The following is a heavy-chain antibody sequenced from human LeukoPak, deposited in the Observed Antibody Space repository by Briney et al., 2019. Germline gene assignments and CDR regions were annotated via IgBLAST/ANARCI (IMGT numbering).Heavy chain of an antibody. CDR3: AGISNSSGYYSGGFDP. Sequence: ASVKVSCKVSGYTLTELSMHWVRQAPGKGLEWMGGFDPEDGETIYAQKFRGRVTMTEDTSTDTAYMELSSLRSEDTAVYYCAGISNSSGYYSGGFDPWGQGTQVTVSS. V-gene: IGHV1-24*01. CDR2: FDPEDGET. CDR1: GYTLTELS. J-gene: IGHJ5*02. D-gene: IGHD3-22*01.